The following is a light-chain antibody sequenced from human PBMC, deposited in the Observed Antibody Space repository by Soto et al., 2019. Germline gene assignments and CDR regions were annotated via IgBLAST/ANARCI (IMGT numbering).Light chain of an antibody. CDR2: GAS. Sequence: EIVLTQSPGTLSLSPGESATLSCRASQSVRSSCLAWYQQKPGQAPRLLIYGASNRATGIPDRFSGSGSGTDFTLTISRLEPEDFAVYYCQHRTNWPPIFTFGPGTKVDIK. J-gene: IGKJ3*01. CDR3: QHRTNWPPIFT. CDR1: QSVRSSC. V-gene: IGKV3D-20*02.